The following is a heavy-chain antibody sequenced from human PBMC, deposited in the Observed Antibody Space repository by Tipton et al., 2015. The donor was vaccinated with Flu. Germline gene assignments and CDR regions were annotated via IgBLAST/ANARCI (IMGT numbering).Heavy chain of an antibody. CDR2: VYHGGTT. CDR3: ATTTYYYGSGSHDY. D-gene: IGHD3-10*01. CDR1: GYSISSRYY. V-gene: IGHV4-38-2*02. J-gene: IGHJ4*02. Sequence: LSCTVSGYSISSRYYWGWIRQPPGKGLEWIGCVYHGGTTYYNPSLKSRVAISLDTFQNQFSLKLTSVTAADTAVYYCATTTYYYGSGSHDYWGQGTLVTVSS.